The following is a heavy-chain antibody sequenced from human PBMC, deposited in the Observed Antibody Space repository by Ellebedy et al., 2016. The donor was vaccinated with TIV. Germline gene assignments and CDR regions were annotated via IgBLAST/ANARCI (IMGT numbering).Heavy chain of an antibody. Sequence: PGGSLRLSCAASGFTFSSYSMNWVRQAPGKGLEWVSYISSSSSTIYYADSVKGRFTISRDNAKNSLYLQMNSLRDEDTAVYYCARDHMTTVTTDYFDYWGQGTLVTVSS. CDR1: GFTFSSYS. CDR2: ISSSSSTI. J-gene: IGHJ4*02. D-gene: IGHD4-17*01. V-gene: IGHV3-48*02. CDR3: ARDHMTTVTTDYFDY.